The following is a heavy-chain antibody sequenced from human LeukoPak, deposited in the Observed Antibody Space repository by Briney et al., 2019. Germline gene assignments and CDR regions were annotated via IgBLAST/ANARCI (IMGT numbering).Heavy chain of an antibody. V-gene: IGHV3-23*01. CDR1: GFTFSSYA. CDR2: ISGSGGST. CDR3: AKADAPYSGSYDY. D-gene: IGHD1-26*01. Sequence: GGSLRLSCAASGFTFSSYAMSWVRQAPGKGLEWVSAISGSGGSTYYADSVKGRFTFSRDNSKNTLYLQMNSLRAEDTAVYYCAKADAPYSGSYDYWGQGTLVTVSS. J-gene: IGHJ4*02.